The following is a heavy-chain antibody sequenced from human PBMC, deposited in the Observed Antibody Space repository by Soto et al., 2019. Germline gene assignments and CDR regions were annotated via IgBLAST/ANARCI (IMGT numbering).Heavy chain of an antibody. D-gene: IGHD3-3*01. V-gene: IGHV1-18*04. CDR3: ARAPRFGAQDYYGMDV. CDR1: GYTFTSYG. Sequence: ASVKVSCKAPGYTFTSYGISWVRQAPGQGLEWMGWISAYNGNTNYAQKLQGRVTMTTDTSTSTAYMELRSLRSDDTAVYYCARAPRFGAQDYYGMDVWGQGTTVTVSS. CDR2: ISAYNGNT. J-gene: IGHJ6*02.